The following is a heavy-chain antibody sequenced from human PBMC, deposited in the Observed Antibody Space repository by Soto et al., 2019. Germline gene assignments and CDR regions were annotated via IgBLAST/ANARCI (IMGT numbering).Heavy chain of an antibody. D-gene: IGHD2-15*01. J-gene: IGHJ4*02. CDR1: GESLSGYY. CDR2: ISHSGST. V-gene: IGHV4-34*01. CDR3: ASGRRWDSGGHCES. Sequence: KASETLSLTCAVYGESLSGYYWSWIRQPPGKGLEWVGEISHSGSTNYNPSINSRVTITVDTYKNHFSLKLKPVTAADTDVYCCASGRRWDSGGHCESWGLGTLVTVSS.